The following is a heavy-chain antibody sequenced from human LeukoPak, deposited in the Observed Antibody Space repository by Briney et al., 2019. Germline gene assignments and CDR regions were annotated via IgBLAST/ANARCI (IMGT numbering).Heavy chain of an antibody. V-gene: IGHV1-18*01. CDR3: ARGTGGAVAGTPFDY. J-gene: IGHJ4*02. Sequence: ASVKVSCKASGYTFTNFGVNWVRQAPGQGLEWMGWISAYNGNTDYAQNLQGRVTMTADTSTPTAYMEPRSLRSDDTAVYYCARGTGGAVAGTPFDYWGQGTLVTVSS. D-gene: IGHD6-19*01. CDR2: ISAYNGNT. CDR1: GYTFTNFG.